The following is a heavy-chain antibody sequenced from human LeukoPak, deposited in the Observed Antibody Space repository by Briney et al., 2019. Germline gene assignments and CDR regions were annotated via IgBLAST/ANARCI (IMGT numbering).Heavy chain of an antibody. CDR3: ARQSFGVRGVHFDY. D-gene: IGHD3-10*01. V-gene: IGHV4-59*08. CDR1: GGSISSYY. Sequence: SETLSLTCTVSGGSISSYYWSWIRQPPGKGLEWIGCIYYSGSTNYNPSLKSRVTISVDTSKNQFSLKLSSVTAADTAVYYCARQSFGVRGVHFDYWGQGTLVTVSS. J-gene: IGHJ4*02. CDR2: IYYSGST.